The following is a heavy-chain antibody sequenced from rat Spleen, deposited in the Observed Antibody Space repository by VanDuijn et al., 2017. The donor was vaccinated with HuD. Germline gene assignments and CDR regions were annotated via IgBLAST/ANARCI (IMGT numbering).Heavy chain of an antibody. D-gene: IGHD1-11*01. J-gene: IGHJ3*01. Sequence: EVQLVETGGGLVEPGRSLKLSCVASGFTFNTYWMYWIRQAPGKGLEWVSSINTDGGTTYYPDSLKGRFTISRDNAENTVYLQMSGLRSEDTATYYCTTSETWFAYWGQGTLVTVSS. CDR2: INTDGGTT. CDR1: GFTFNTYW. V-gene: IGHV5-58*01. CDR3: TTSETWFAY.